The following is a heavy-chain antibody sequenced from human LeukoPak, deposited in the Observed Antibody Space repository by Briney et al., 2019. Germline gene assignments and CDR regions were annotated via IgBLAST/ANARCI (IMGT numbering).Heavy chain of an antibody. D-gene: IGHD1-1*01. V-gene: IGHV3-74*03. CDR2: LKRDGSST. Sequence: GGSLRLSCAASGFNLTSYYMDWVRQGPGKGLVWVSRLKRDGSSTKYADSVKGRFTISRDDAKNTLYLQMTSLRAEDAAVYYCARTTLETQYFDRWGQGTLVTVSS. J-gene: IGHJ4*02. CDR3: ARTTLETQYFDR. CDR1: GFNLTSYY.